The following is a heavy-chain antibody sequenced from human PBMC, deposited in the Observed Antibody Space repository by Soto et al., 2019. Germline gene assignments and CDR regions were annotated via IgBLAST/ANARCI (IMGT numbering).Heavy chain of an antibody. CDR3: ARDLGASFDP. CDR1: GFTFSSYS. Sequence: GESLKISCAASGFTFSSYSMNWVRQAPGKGLEWVSYISSSSSTIYYADSVKGRFTISRDNAKNSLYLQMNSLRAEDTAVYYCARDLGASFDPWGQGTLVTVSS. CDR2: ISSSSSTI. V-gene: IGHV3-48*01. J-gene: IGHJ5*02.